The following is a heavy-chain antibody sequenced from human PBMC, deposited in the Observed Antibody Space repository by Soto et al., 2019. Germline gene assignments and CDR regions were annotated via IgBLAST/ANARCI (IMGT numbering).Heavy chain of an antibody. CDR2: ITPRFATA. CDR3: ARWRGTVTTPGFMGPLDY. CDR1: GGTLSSFT. V-gene: IGHV1-69*01. J-gene: IGHJ4*02. D-gene: IGHD3-3*01. Sequence: QVHLVQSGAEVKKPGSSVKVSCKASGGTLSSFTISWVRQAPGQGPEWMGGITPRFATAKYAQKFQGRVTITADESTHTLYMELSSLRSEDTAVYYCARWRGTVTTPGFMGPLDYWGQGTLVTVSS.